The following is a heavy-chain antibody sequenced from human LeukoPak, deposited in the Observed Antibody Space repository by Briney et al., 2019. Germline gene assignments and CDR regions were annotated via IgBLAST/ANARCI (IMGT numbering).Heavy chain of an antibody. D-gene: IGHD5-24*01. J-gene: IGHJ2*01. Sequence: PGGSLRLSCAASGFNFTDYWMSWVRQTPGKGLEWVAIINRDGSEIYYVDSVKGRFTASRDNAKNSLYLQMNSLRAEDTAVYYCARGRDGYNPRGYWYFDLWGRGTLVTVSS. CDR2: INRDGSEI. V-gene: IGHV3-7*01. CDR3: ARGRDGYNPRGYWYFDL. CDR1: GFNFTDYW.